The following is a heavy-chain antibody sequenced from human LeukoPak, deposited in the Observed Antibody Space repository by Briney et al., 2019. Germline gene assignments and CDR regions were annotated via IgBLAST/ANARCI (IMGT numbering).Heavy chain of an antibody. Sequence: SQTLSLTCALSRDSVSSNSAAWNWIRQSPSRGLEWLGRTYYRSKWYNDYAVSVKSRITINPDTSKNQFSLQLNSVTPEDTAVYYCAREPLRGWEGYFDYWGQGTLVTVS. CDR3: AREPLRGWEGYFDY. D-gene: IGHD1-26*01. CDR2: TYYRSKWYN. J-gene: IGHJ4*02. CDR1: RDSVSSNSAA. V-gene: IGHV6-1*01.